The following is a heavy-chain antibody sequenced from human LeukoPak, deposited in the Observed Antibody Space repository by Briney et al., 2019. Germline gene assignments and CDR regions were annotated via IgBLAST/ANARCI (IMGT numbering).Heavy chain of an antibody. CDR1: GFTFDDYA. V-gene: IGHV3-33*08. J-gene: IGHJ4*02. CDR3: AKPIFIAVAEEGFDY. Sequence: PGGSLRLSCAASGFTFDDYAMHWVRQAPGKGLEWVAVIWYDGSNKYYADSVKGRFTISRDNSKNTLYLQMNSLRAEDTAVYYCAKPIFIAVAEEGFDYWGQGTLVTVSS. CDR2: IWYDGSNK. D-gene: IGHD6-19*01.